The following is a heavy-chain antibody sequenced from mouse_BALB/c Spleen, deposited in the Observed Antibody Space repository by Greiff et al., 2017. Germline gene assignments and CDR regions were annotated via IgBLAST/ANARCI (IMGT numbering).Heavy chain of an antibody. J-gene: IGHJ2*01. CDR2: IFPGDGST. CDR3: ARESYYGSRVFDY. CDR1: GYTFTSYD. V-gene: IGHV1-85*01. Sequence: VKLMESGAELVKPGASVKLSCKASGYTFTSYDINWVRQRPEKGLEWIGWIFPGDGSTKYNEKFKGKATLTTDKSSSTAYMQLSRLTSEDSAVYFCARESYYGSRVFDYWGQGTTLTVSA. D-gene: IGHD1-1*01.